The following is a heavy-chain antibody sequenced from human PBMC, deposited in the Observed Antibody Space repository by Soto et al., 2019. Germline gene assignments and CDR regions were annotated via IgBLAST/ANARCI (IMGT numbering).Heavy chain of an antibody. CDR2: IWYDGSNK. CDR3: ARDLRIFGVVNPDY. V-gene: IGHV3-33*01. D-gene: IGHD3-3*01. J-gene: IGHJ4*02. CDR1: GFTFSSYG. Sequence: QVQLVESGGGVVQPGRSLRLSCAASGFTFSSYGMHWVRQAPGKGLEWVAVIWYDGSNKYYADSVKGRFTISRDNSKNTLDLQMNSLRAEDTAVYYCARDLRIFGVVNPDYWGQGTLVTVSS.